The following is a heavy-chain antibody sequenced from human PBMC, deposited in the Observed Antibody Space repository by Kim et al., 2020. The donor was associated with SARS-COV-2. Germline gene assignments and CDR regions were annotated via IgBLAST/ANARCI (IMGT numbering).Heavy chain of an antibody. Sequence: SETLSLTCTVSGGYISSGTNSWGWIRQPPGKGLEWIGTIHYSGSTYYKPSLKSRLTISVDTSKSQFSLKLTSVTAADTAVYYCARLPTGYPNWFDRWGQGTLVTVSS. J-gene: IGHJ5*02. V-gene: IGHV4-39*01. CDR1: GGYISSGTNS. CDR2: IHYSGST. D-gene: IGHD3-9*01. CDR3: ARLPTGYPNWFDR.